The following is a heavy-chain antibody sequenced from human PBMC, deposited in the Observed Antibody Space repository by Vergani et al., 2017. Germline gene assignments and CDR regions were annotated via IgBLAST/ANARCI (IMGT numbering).Heavy chain of an antibody. CDR2: INPNSGGT. J-gene: IGHJ5*02. CDR1: GHTFTGYY. V-gene: IGHV1-2*02. CDR3: ARVAYDYDSSGYLPYNWFDP. Sequence: QVQLVQSGAEVKKPGASVKVSCKASGHTFTGYYMHWVRQAPGQGLEWMGWINPNSGGTNYAQKFQGRVTMTRDTSISTAYMELSRLRSDDTAVYYCARVAYDYDSSGYLPYNWFDPWGQGTLVTVSS. D-gene: IGHD3-22*01.